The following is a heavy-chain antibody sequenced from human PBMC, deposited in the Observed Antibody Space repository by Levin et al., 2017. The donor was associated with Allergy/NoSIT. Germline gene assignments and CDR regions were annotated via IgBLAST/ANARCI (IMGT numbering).Heavy chain of an antibody. CDR1: GYSFTTYD. CDR2: MNPKTGDT. J-gene: IGHJ4*02. V-gene: IGHV1-8*01. CDR3: ARGHNYYYYFDY. Sequence: GESLKISCKASGYSFTTYDFMWVRQATGQGPEWMGWMNPKTGDTGYAQKFQGRVTMTRDTSISTAYMELSGLTSEDTAVYYCARGHNYYYYFDYWGQGSLVTVSS. D-gene: IGHD3-22*01.